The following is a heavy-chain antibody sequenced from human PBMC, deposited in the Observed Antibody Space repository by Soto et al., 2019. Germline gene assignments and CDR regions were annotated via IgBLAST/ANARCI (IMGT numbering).Heavy chain of an antibody. CDR1: GFTFSNAW. J-gene: IGHJ4*02. V-gene: IGHV3-15*01. CDR2: IKSKTDGGTT. Sequence: GGSLRLSCAASGFTFSNAWMSWVRQAPGKGLEWVGRIKSKTDGGTTDYAAPVKGRFTISRDDSKNTLYLQMNSLKTEDTAVYYCTTPMQDIVVVPAALSFDYWGQGTLVTVSS. D-gene: IGHD2-2*01. CDR3: TTPMQDIVVVPAALSFDY.